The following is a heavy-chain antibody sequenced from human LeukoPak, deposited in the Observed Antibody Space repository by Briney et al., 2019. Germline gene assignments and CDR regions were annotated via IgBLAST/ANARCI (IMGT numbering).Heavy chain of an antibody. J-gene: IGHJ4*02. CDR1: GFTFTSYW. CDR3: ARGARNRDFDY. CDR2: IKQDGSEK. D-gene: IGHD1-14*01. Sequence: GGSLRLSCAASGFTFTSYWMSWVRQAPGKGLEWVANIKQDGSEKYYVDSVKGRFTISRDNAKNSLYLQMNSLRAEDTAVYYCARGARNRDFDYWGQGTLVTVSS. V-gene: IGHV3-7*01.